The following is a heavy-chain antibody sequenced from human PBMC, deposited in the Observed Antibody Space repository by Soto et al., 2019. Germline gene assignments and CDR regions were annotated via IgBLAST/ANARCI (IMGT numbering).Heavy chain of an antibody. Sequence: QVQLQESGPGLVKPSGTLSLTCAVSGDSISSSNWWSWVRQPPGKGLEWIGEIYHSGNTNYNPSLKGRVTISIDKSKNQFSLKLSSVTAADTAVYYCARDSGRGIAARSSFDCWGQGTLVTVSS. J-gene: IGHJ4*02. CDR1: GDSISSSNW. V-gene: IGHV4-4*02. CDR3: ARDSGRGIAARSSFDC. D-gene: IGHD6-6*01. CDR2: IYHSGNT.